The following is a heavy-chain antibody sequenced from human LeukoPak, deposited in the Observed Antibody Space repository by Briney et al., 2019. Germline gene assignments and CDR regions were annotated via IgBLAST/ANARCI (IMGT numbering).Heavy chain of an antibody. D-gene: IGHD3-3*01. V-gene: IGHV3-23*01. Sequence: GGSLRLSYAASGFTFSSYAMSWVRQAPGKGLEWVSAISGSGGRTYYTDYVKGRFTISRDNSKNTLYLQISSLRADDTAVYFCAKEPTSSGWFDPWGQGTLVTVSS. CDR1: GFTFSSYA. CDR2: ISGSGGRT. CDR3: AKEPTSSGWFDP. J-gene: IGHJ5*02.